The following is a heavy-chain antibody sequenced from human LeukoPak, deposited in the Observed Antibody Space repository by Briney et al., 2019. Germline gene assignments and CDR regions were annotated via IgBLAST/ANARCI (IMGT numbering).Heavy chain of an antibody. CDR2: ISAYNGNT. Sequence: ASVKVSCKASGYTFASYGLSWVRQAPGQGLEWMGWISAYNGNTNYAQRLQGRVTMTEDTSTDTAYMELSSLRSEDTAVYYCASFRGVVGATPGGFDYWGQGTLVTVSS. V-gene: IGHV1-18*01. D-gene: IGHD1-26*01. CDR3: ASFRGVVGATPGGFDY. J-gene: IGHJ4*02. CDR1: GYTFASYG.